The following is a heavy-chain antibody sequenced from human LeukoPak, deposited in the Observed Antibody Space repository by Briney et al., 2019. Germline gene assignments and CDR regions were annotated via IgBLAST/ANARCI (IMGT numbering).Heavy chain of an antibody. V-gene: IGHV3-30*04. CDR2: ISDDGTKK. J-gene: IGHJ3*01. D-gene: IGHD2-15*01. CDR1: GFTFSSYV. CDR3: ARESEHSVSQVDFDL. Sequence: SGGSLRLSCAASGFTFSSYVMHWVRQAPGKGLEWVAVISDDGTKKYHADSVKGRFTVSRDNSENSLYLQMNSLRGEDTAVYYCARESEHSVSQVDFDLWGQGTMVTVSS.